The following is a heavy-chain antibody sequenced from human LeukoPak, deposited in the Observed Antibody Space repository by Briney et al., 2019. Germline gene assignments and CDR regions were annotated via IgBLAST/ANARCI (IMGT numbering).Heavy chain of an antibody. V-gene: IGHV1-18*04. CDR2: ISAYNGNT. J-gene: IGHJ6*04. D-gene: IGHD2-2*01. Sequence: ASVKVSCKASGYTVTSYGISWVRQAPGQGLEWMGWISAYNGNTNYAQKLQGRVTMTTDTSTSTAYMELRSLRSDDTAVYYCASHYCSSTSCYADYGMDVWGKGTTVTVSS. CDR1: GYTVTSYG. CDR3: ASHYCSSTSCYADYGMDV.